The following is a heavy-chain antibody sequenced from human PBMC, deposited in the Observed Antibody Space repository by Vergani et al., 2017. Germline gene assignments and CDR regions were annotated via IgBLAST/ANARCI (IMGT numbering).Heavy chain of an antibody. CDR3: ARATVAGTLQDY. CDR2: INWNGGST. V-gene: IGHV3-20*04. D-gene: IGHD6-19*01. Sequence: VQLQQWGAGLLKPSETLSLTCAVYGGSFSGYYWSWIRQPPGKGLEWVSGINWNGGSTGYADSVKGRFTISRDNAKNSLYLQMNSLRAEDTALYYCARATVAGTLQDYWGQGTLVTVSS. J-gene: IGHJ4*02. CDR1: GGSFSGYY.